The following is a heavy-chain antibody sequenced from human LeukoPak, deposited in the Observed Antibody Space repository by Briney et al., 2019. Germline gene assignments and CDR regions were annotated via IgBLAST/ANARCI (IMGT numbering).Heavy chain of an antibody. CDR3: ARETSRHHYYYYYGMDV. V-gene: IGHV4-4*07. CDR1: GGSIGSYY. Sequence: SETLSLTCTVSGGSIGSYYWSWIRQPAGKGLEWIGRIYTSGSTNYNPSLKSRVTMSVDTSKNQFSLKLSSVTAADTAVYYCARETSRHHYYYYYGMDVWGQGTTVTVSS. J-gene: IGHJ6*02. CDR2: IYTSGST.